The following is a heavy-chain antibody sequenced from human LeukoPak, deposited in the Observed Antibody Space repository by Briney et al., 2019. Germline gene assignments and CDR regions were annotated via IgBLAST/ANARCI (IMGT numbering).Heavy chain of an antibody. Sequence: ASETLSLTCTVSGCSVSSYYWSWIRQSPGKGLEWIAYIYYSGITNYNPSLKSRVTISVDTSKNQFSLKLSSVTAADTAVYYCARGLPVGDAFDIWGQGTMVTVSS. CDR1: GCSVSSYY. J-gene: IGHJ3*02. CDR2: IYYSGIT. V-gene: IGHV4-59*08. CDR3: ARGLPVGDAFDI.